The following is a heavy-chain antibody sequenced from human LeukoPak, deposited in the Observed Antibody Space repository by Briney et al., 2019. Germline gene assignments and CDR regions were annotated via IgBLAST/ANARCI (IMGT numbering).Heavy chain of an antibody. D-gene: IGHD3-22*01. Sequence: GGSLRLSCAASGFTFTTYPMSWVRQAPGKGLEWVSAISGSGDSTYYESTYYAVSVKGRFTISRDNSKIMLYLQMNSLRAEDTAVYYCAKDRGYYDSVGYGFDIWGQGTMVTVSS. J-gene: IGHJ3*02. CDR2: ISGSGDSTYYEST. V-gene: IGHV3-23*01. CDR3: AKDRGYYDSVGYGFDI. CDR1: GFTFTTYP.